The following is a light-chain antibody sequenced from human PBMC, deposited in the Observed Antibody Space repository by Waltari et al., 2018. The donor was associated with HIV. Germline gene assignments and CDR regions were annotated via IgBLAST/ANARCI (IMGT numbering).Light chain of an antibody. CDR2: KAS. CDR3: QQYNSYPLT. CDR1: QSISSW. V-gene: IGKV1-5*03. Sequence: DIQMTQSPSTLSASVGDRVPIPCRASQSISSWLAWYQQKPGKAPKLLIYKASSLESGVPSRFSGSGSGTEFTLTISSLQPDDFATYYCQQYNSYPLTFGPGTKVDIK. J-gene: IGKJ3*01.